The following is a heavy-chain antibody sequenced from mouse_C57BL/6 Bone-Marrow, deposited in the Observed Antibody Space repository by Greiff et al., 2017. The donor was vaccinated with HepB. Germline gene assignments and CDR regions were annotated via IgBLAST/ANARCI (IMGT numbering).Heavy chain of an antibody. CDR2: IYPSDSET. CDR3: ARAPYGNYLYYFDY. Sequence: QVQLQHPGAELVRPGSSVKLSCKASGYTFTSYWMDWVKQRPGQSLEWIGNIYPSDSETHYNQKFKDKATLTVDKSSSTAYMQLSSLTSEDSAVYYCARAPYGNYLYYFDYWGQGTTLTVSS. CDR1: GYTFTSYW. V-gene: IGHV1-61*01. J-gene: IGHJ2*01. D-gene: IGHD2-1*01.